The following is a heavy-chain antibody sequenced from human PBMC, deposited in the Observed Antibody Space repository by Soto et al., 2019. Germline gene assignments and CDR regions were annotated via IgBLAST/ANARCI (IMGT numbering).Heavy chain of an antibody. V-gene: IGHV4-4*02. Sequence: SETLSLTCAVSGGSISSSNWWSWVRQPPGKGLEWIGEIYHSGSTNYNPSLKSRVTISVDKSKNQFSLKLSSVTAADTAVYYCAAISVTKGGYFDYWGQGTLVTVSS. CDR3: AAISVTKGGYFDY. D-gene: IGHD4-17*01. CDR1: GGSISSSNW. J-gene: IGHJ4*02. CDR2: IYHSGST.